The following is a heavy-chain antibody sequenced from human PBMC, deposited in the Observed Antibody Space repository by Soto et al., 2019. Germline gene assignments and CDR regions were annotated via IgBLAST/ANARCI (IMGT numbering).Heavy chain of an antibody. V-gene: IGHV1-69*01. CDR1: GGTFSSYA. J-gene: IGHJ6*02. D-gene: IGHD5-18*01. CDR2: IIPIFGTA. Sequence: QVQLVQSGAEVKKPGSSVQVSCKASGGTFSSYAISWVRQAPGQGLEWMGGIIPIFGTANYAQKFQGRVTITADDSTSTAYMELSSLRSEDTAVYYCARGDTAMVGDYGGMDVWGQGTTVTVSS. CDR3: ARGDTAMVGDYGGMDV.